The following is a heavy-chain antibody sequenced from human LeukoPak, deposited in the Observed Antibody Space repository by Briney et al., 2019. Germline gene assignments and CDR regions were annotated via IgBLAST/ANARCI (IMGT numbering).Heavy chain of an antibody. V-gene: IGHV4-59*12. CDR3: ARLWDRDCYYYYMDV. CDR1: GGSISSYY. Sequence: SETLSLTCTVSGGSISSYYWSWIRQPPGKGLEWIGYIYYSGSTNYNPSLKSRVTISVDTSKNQFSLKLSSVTAADTAVYYCARLWDRDCYYYYMDVWGKGTTVTVSS. J-gene: IGHJ6*03. D-gene: IGHD1-26*01. CDR2: IYYSGST.